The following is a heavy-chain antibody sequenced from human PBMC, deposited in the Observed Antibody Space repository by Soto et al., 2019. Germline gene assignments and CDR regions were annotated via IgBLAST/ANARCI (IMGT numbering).Heavy chain of an antibody. J-gene: IGHJ5*02. CDR2: FRYTGST. CDR3: AKSHYDSSGYYIIDH. V-gene: IGHV4-59*01. D-gene: IGHD3-22*01. CDR1: GGSISGRC. Sequence: SETLSLTCTVSGGSISGRCWSWVRQSPGKGLEWIGYFRYTGSTNYNPSLKSRVTISVDRSKTQCSLKLTSVAAADTAVYYCAKSHYDSSGYYIIDHWGQGTLVTVSS.